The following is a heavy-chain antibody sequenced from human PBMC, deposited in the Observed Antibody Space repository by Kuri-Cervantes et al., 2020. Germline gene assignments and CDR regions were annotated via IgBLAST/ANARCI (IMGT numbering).Heavy chain of an antibody. V-gene: IGHV3-30*18. CDR3: AKERGACSSTSCYVPYYYDGMDV. Sequence: GESLKISCAASGFTFSSYGMHWVRQAPGKGLEWVAVISYDGSNKYYADSVKGRFTISRDNSKNTLYLQMNSLRAEDTAVYYCAKERGACSSTSCYVPYYYDGMDVWGQGTTVTVSS. J-gene: IGHJ6*02. CDR1: GFTFSSYG. CDR2: ISYDGSNK. D-gene: IGHD2-2*01.